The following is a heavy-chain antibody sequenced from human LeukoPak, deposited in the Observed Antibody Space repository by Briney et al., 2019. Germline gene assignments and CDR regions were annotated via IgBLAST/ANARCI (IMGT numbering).Heavy chain of an antibody. J-gene: IGHJ6*02. V-gene: IGHV4-59*01. Sequence: PSETLSLTCTVSGGSISSYYWSWIRQPPGKGLEWIGYIYYSGSTNYNPSLKSRVTISIDTSKNQFSLKLSSVTAADTAVYYCARASSGRNYYYYDMDVWGQGTTVTVPS. CDR2: IYYSGST. CDR3: ARASSGRNYYYYDMDV. CDR1: GGSISSYY. D-gene: IGHD6-6*01.